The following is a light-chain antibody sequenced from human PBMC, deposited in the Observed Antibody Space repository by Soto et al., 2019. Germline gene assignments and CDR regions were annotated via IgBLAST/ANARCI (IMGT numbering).Light chain of an antibody. V-gene: IGKV1-6*01. CDR3: LQDYNYPRT. CDR2: GAS. Sequence: AIQMTQSPSSLSASVGDRVTITCRASQGIKNDLGWYQQKPGKAPKLLIYGASSLQSGVPSRFSGSGSGTDFTLTISSLQPEDFATYYCLQDYNYPRTFGQGTKVDI. J-gene: IGKJ1*01. CDR1: QGIKND.